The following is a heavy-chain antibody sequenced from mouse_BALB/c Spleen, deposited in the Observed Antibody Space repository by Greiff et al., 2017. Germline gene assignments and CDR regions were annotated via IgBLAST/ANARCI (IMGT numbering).Heavy chain of an antibody. CDR3: TRGSTMITTVFAY. D-gene: IGHD2-4*01. CDR1: GYTFTDYE. CDR2: IDPETGGT. Sequence: QVHVKQSGAELVRPGASVTLSWKASGYTFTDYEMHWVKQTPVHGLEWIGAIDPETGGTAYNQKFKGKATLTADKSSSTAYMELRSLTSEDSAVYYCTRGSTMITTVFAYWGQGTLVTVSA. J-gene: IGHJ3*01. V-gene: IGHV1-15*01.